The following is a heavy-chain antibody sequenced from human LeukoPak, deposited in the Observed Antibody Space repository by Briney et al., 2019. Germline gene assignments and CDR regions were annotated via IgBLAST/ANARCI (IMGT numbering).Heavy chain of an antibody. CDR2: IRSKASSYAT. J-gene: IGHJ3*02. V-gene: IGHV3-73*01. Sequence: GGSLRLSCAASGFTFSGSAMHWVRQASGKGLEWVGRIRSKASSYATAYAASVKGRFTISRDDSKNTAYLQMNSLKTEDTAVYYCTRPIVGATVFDIWGQGTMVTVSS. CDR1: GFTFSGSA. CDR3: TRPIVGATVFDI. D-gene: IGHD1-26*01.